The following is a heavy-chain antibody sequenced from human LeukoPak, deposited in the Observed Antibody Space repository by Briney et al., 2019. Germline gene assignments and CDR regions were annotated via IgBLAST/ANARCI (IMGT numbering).Heavy chain of an antibody. J-gene: IGHJ4*02. CDR1: GFTFSSHA. D-gene: IGHD3-10*01. CDR3: AQVMGVRGAPSDY. Sequence: GGSLRLSCAASGFTFSSHAMSWVRQAPGKGLEWVSAISGSGGTKYYADSVNGRFTISRDNSKNTLYLQMNSLTAEDTALYYCAQVMGVRGAPSDYWGQGTLVTVSS. CDR2: ISGSGGTK. V-gene: IGHV3-23*01.